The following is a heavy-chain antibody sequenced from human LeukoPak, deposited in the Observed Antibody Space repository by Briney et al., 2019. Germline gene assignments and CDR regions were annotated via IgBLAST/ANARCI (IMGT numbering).Heavy chain of an antibody. CDR1: GYTFTSYD. V-gene: IGHV1-8*01. D-gene: IGHD2-15*01. Sequence: ASVKVSCKTSGYTFTSYDMNWVRQAAGQGLEWMGWTSPNTGYIYYARKFQGRMTMATNTATRTVYMELSSLRSEDTAVYYCARVLDCSGGSCYAQRAGLDYWGQGTLVTVSS. CDR3: ARVLDCSGGSCYAQRAGLDY. J-gene: IGHJ4*02. CDR2: TSPNTGYI.